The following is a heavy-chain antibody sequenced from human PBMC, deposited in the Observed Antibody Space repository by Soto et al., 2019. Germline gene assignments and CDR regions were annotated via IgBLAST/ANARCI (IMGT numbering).Heavy chain of an antibody. CDR2: ISRSSSLL. Sequence: GGSLRLSGAASGFSFRSYYMNWVRQAPGRGLEWVASISRSSSLLTYADSVRGRFVISRDNAMNSLYLQMNSPRDEDTAIYYCARGLLNSSGYYPLLNWFDPWGQGTLVTVSS. V-gene: IGHV3-21*06. CDR1: GFSFRSYY. CDR3: ARGLLNSSGYYPLLNWFDP. J-gene: IGHJ5*02. D-gene: IGHD3-22*01.